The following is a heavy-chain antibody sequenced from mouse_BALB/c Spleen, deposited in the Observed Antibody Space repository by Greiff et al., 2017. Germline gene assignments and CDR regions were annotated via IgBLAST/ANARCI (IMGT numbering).Heavy chain of an antibody. D-gene: IGHD1-1*02. V-gene: IGHV5-17*02. CDR2: ISSGSSTI. CDR1: GFTFSSFG. CDR3: ARGGGNEGDWYFDV. J-gene: IGHJ1*01. Sequence: EVKLVESGGGLVQPGGSRKLSCAASGFTFSSFGMHWVRQAPEKGLEWVAYISSGSSTIYYADTVKGRFTISRDNPKNTLFLQMTSLRSEDTAMYYCARGGGNEGDWYFDVWGAGTTVTVSS.